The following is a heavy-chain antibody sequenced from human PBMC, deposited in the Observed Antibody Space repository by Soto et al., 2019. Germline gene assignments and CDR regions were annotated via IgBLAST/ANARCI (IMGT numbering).Heavy chain of an antibody. Sequence: QVQLQESGPGLVKPSQTLSLTCTVSGGSISSGDYYWSWIRQPPGKGLEWIGYIYYSGSTYYNPSLKSRVTXXVXTYXNQFSLKLSSVTAADTAVYYCARASHYADGVHFDYWGQGTLVTVSS. CDR3: ARASHYADGVHFDY. CDR1: GGSISSGDYY. V-gene: IGHV4-30-4*01. J-gene: IGHJ4*02. CDR2: IYYSGST. D-gene: IGHD3-10*01.